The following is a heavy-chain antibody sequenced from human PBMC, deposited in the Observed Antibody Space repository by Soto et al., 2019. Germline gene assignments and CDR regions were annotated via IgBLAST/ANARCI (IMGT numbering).Heavy chain of an antibody. CDR2: IFYNGTT. J-gene: IGHJ4*02. CDR1: GVSLTSVY. CDR3: ARGKGTHRY. Sequence: PSETLSLTCSVSGVSLTSVYLCWIRQTPGKTLEWIGCIFYNGTTNYNPSLKSRVTISLDMSKNQFSLKLKSVSAEDTAVYYCARGKGTHRYWGQGTLVTVSS. V-gene: IGHV4-59*01.